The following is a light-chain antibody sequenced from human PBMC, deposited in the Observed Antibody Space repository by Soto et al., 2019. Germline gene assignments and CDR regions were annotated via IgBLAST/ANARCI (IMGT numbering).Light chain of an antibody. Sequence: QSVLTQPASVSGSPGQSITISCTGTSSDVGGYDYVSWYQQHPGKAPKLIIYEVSNRPSGVSNRFSGSKSGNTASLTISGLQAEDEADYYCSSYTSNSPYVFGTGTKVTVL. CDR2: EVS. J-gene: IGLJ1*01. V-gene: IGLV2-14*01. CDR1: SSDVGGYDY. CDR3: SSYTSNSPYV.